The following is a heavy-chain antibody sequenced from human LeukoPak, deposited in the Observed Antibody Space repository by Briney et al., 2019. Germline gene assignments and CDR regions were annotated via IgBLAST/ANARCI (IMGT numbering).Heavy chain of an antibody. J-gene: IGHJ3*02. CDR2: IYYSGST. Sequence: SETLSLTCTVSGGSISSYYWSWIRQPPGKGLEWIGYIYYSGSTNYNPSLKSRVTISVDTSKNQFSLKLSSVTAADTAVYYCARGVGYYYDSSGNKRKGGAFDIWGQGTMVTASS. D-gene: IGHD3-22*01. V-gene: IGHV4-59*01. CDR1: GGSISSYY. CDR3: ARGVGYYYDSSGNKRKGGAFDI.